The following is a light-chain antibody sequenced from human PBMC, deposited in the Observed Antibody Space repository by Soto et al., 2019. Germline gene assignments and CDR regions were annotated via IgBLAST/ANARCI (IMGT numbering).Light chain of an antibody. CDR2: GAS. J-gene: IGKJ1*01. CDR3: QQYGSSPPWT. CDR1: QSVSSSY. Sequence: EIVLAQSPGTLSLSPGARATLSCRASQSVSSSYLAWYQQRPGQAPRLLIYGASSRATGIPDRFSGSGSGTDLTLTISRLEPKDFAVYYCQQYGSSPPWTFGQGTKVEIK. V-gene: IGKV3-20*01.